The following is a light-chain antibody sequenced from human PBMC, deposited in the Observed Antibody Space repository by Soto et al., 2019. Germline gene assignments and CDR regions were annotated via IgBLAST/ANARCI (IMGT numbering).Light chain of an antibody. Sequence: EIVKTQSPATLSVSPGERASLSCRASQSVSSNLTWYEQKPGQAPRLLIYGASTRATGIPARFSGSVSGTEFTLTISSLQSEDFAVYYCQQYNNWPPRGTFGQGTKVEIK. CDR3: QQYNNWPPRGT. V-gene: IGKV3-15*01. CDR1: QSVSSN. J-gene: IGKJ1*01. CDR2: GAS.